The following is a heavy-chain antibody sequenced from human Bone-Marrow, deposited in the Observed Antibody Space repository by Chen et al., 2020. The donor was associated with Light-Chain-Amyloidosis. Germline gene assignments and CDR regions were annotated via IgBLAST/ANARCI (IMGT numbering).Heavy chain of an antibody. Sequence: EVQLVESGGGLVQPGGSLRLSRAASGFTFSSYWIHWVRQAPGKGLVWVSRINSDGSSTSYADSVKGRFTISRDNAKNTLYLQMSSLRAEDTAVYYCTTQGVITGMRYWGQGTLVTVSS. CDR1: GFTFSSYW. J-gene: IGHJ4*02. CDR2: INSDGSST. V-gene: IGHV3-74*01. D-gene: IGHD1-20*01. CDR3: TTQGVITGMRY.